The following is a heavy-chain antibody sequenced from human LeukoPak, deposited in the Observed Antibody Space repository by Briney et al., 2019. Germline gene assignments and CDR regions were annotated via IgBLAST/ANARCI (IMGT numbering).Heavy chain of an antibody. V-gene: IGHV4-39*01. CDR1: GGSISSSSYY. D-gene: IGHD2-8*01. J-gene: IGHJ4*02. CDR2: IYYRGST. Sequence: SETLSLTCTVPGGSISSSSYYCGWIRQPPGKWLEWIGSIYYRGSTYYNPPLKSRDTISVDTSKNQFSLKLSSVTAADTAVYYCARLRGLVYYFDSWGQGTLVTVSS. CDR3: ARLRGLVYYFDS.